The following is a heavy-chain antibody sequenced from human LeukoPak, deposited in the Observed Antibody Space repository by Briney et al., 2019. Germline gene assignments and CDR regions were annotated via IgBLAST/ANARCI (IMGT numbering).Heavy chain of an antibody. Sequence: GGSLRLSCAASGFTFSGYGMHWVRQAPGKGLEWVAVIWYDGSNKYYADSVKGRFTISRDNSKNTLYLQMNSLRAEDTAVYYCARGSGTDWFDPWGQGTLVTVSS. D-gene: IGHD1-14*01. CDR1: GFTFSGYG. CDR3: ARGSGTDWFDP. J-gene: IGHJ5*02. CDR2: IWYDGSNK. V-gene: IGHV3-33*01.